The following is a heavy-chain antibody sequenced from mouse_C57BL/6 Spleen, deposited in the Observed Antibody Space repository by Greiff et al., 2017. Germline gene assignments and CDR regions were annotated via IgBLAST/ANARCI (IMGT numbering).Heavy chain of an antibody. V-gene: IGHV1-52*01. CDR2: IDPSDSET. Sequence: VQLQEPGAELVRPGSSVKLSCKASGYTFTSYWMHWVKQRPIQGLEWIGNIDPSDSETHYNQKFKDKATLTVDTSSSTAYMQLSSLTSEDSAVYYCARGGHRNYGPWFAYWGQGTLVTVSA. CDR1: GYTFTSYW. J-gene: IGHJ3*01. D-gene: IGHD2-5*01. CDR3: ARGGHRNYGPWFAY.